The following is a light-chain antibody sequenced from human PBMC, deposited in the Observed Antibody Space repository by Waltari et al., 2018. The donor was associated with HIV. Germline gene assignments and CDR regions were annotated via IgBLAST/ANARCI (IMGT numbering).Light chain of an antibody. CDR1: SSNIGSHP. CDR2: SNH. CDR3: AAWDDSLNAWV. V-gene: IGLV1-44*01. Sequence: QSVLTQPPSASGTPGPRVHISCSGTSSNIGSHPVTWYQQLPGTAPKLLIYSNHQRPAGVPDRFSGSKSGTAASLAISGLQSEDEADYYCAAWDDSLNAWVFGGGTKLTVL. J-gene: IGLJ3*02.